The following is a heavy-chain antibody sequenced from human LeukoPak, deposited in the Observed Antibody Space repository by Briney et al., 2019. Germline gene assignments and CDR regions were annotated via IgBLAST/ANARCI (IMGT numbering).Heavy chain of an antibody. CDR2: IRTSAEGANYA. J-gene: IGHJ4*02. Sequence: GGSLRLSCAASGFTFSSYAMNWVRQAPGKGLEWVSNIRTSAEGANYAYYADSVKGRVTISRDDAKNTLYLQMNSLRDDDTAVYYCARDQRYAFDYWGQGILVAVSS. CDR1: GFTFSSYA. V-gene: IGHV3-48*02. D-gene: IGHD3-9*01. CDR3: ARDQRYAFDY.